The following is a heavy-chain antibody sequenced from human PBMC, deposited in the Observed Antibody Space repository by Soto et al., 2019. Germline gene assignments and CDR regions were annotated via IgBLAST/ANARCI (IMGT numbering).Heavy chain of an antibody. D-gene: IGHD6-19*01. CDR1: GYTFTSYD. J-gene: IGHJ4*02. V-gene: IGHV1-8*01. CDR2: RNPNSGNT. CDR3: ARGRKAVAGKYFDY. Sequence: QVQLVQSGAEVKKPGASVKVSCKASGYTFTSYDINWVRQATGQGLERMGWRNPNSGNTGYGQKFQGSVTMTRTTSISTADMELSSLRSEDTAVYYCARGRKAVAGKYFDYWGQGTLVTVSS.